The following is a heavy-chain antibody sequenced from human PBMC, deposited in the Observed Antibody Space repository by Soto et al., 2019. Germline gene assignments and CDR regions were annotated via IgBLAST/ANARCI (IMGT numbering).Heavy chain of an antibody. D-gene: IGHD6-13*01. V-gene: IGHV4-39*01. Sequence: SETLSLTCTVSGRTISGSSYYWGWVRQPPGKGLEWIGSIHYSGDAYYNPSLNNRVTISVDTSKNQLSLKVTSVTAADTAVYYCARHAPSSWFDSWGQGVLVTVSS. J-gene: IGHJ5*01. CDR2: IHYSGDA. CDR3: ARHAPSSWFDS. CDR1: GRTISGSSYY.